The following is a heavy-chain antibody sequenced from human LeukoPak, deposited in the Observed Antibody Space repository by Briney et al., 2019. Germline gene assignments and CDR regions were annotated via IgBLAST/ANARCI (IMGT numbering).Heavy chain of an antibody. Sequence: PGGSLRLSCEGSGFTFSNYWMTWVRQAPGKGLEWVANIKPNGIEKHYADSVEGRFTISRDNAKNSLCLEMNSLRAEDTAVYYCARDLDTYVLLIAYDTFDSWGQGTMVTVSS. D-gene: IGHD2-21*01. CDR3: ARDLDTYVLLIAYDTFDS. J-gene: IGHJ3*02. CDR1: GFTFSNYW. V-gene: IGHV3-7*01. CDR2: IKPNGIEK.